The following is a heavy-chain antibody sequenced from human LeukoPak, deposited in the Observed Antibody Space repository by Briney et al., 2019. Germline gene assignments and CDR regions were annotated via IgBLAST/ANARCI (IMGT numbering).Heavy chain of an antibody. D-gene: IGHD3-9*01. CDR1: GFSLNIGYY. CDR2: IFYSGKT. CDR3: ASPVGLSYDISTGITADSFDY. V-gene: IGHV4-38-2*02. Sequence: SETLSLTCNVSGFSLNIGYYWGWVRQPPGKGLERIGSIFYSGKTYYNSSLKSRVTISIDTSKNQFSLKLSSVTAADTAVYYCASPVGLSYDISTGITADSFDYWGQGALVTVSS. J-gene: IGHJ4*02.